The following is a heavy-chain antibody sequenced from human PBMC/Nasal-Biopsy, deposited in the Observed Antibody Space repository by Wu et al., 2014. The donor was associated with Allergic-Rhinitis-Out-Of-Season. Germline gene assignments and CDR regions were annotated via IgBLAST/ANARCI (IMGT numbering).Heavy chain of an antibody. CDR2: SITLGGT. V-gene: IGHV4-59*01. CDR1: GDSISSFY. Sequence: TLSLTCTVSGDSISSFYWSWIRQPPGQGSWSGLAISITLGGTNYNPPSTSRVTISIGTSKNQFSLRLTSVTAADTAIYYCARAREGIHSTFFDYWGQGTLVTVSS. CDR3: ARAREGIHSTFFDY. J-gene: IGHJ4*02. D-gene: IGHD1-26*01.